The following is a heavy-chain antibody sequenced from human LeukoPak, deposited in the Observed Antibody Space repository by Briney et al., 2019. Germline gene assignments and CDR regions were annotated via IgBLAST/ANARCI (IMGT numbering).Heavy chain of an antibody. CDR2: IYTSGST. D-gene: IGHD6-6*01. Sequence: KPSETLSLTCTVSGGSISSYYWSWIRQPPGKGLEWIGYIYTSGSTNYNPSLKSRVTMSVDTSKNQFSLKLSSVTAADTAVYYCARESSIAAPDYWGQGTLVTVSS. V-gene: IGHV4-4*08. CDR3: ARESSIAAPDY. CDR1: GGSISSYY. J-gene: IGHJ4*02.